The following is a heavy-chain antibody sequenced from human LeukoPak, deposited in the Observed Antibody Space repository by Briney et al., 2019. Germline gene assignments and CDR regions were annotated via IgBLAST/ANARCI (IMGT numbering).Heavy chain of an antibody. CDR1: GFTFSSYG. J-gene: IGHJ5*02. Sequence: GGSLRLSCAASGFTFSSYGMHWVRQAPGKGLEWVAFIRYDGSNKYYADSVKGRFTISRDNSKNTLYLQMNSLRAEDTAVYYCAKDLGVWVGVREPNWFDPWGQGTLVTVSS. D-gene: IGHD3-10*01. CDR3: AKDLGVWVGVREPNWFDP. CDR2: IRYDGSNK. V-gene: IGHV3-30*02.